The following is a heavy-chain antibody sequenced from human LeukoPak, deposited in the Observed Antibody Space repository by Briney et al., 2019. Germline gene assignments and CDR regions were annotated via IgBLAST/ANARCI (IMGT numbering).Heavy chain of an antibody. D-gene: IGHD3-10*01. V-gene: IGHV3-11*01. CDR3: ARDLMVRGVTFDY. CDR1: GFTVSSNY. CDR2: ISSSGSTI. Sequence: GGSLRLSCAASGFTVSSNYMSWVRQAPGKGLEWVSYISSSGSTIYYADSVKGRFTISRDNAKNSLYLQMNSLRAEDTAVYYCARDLMVRGVTFDYWGQGTLVTVSS. J-gene: IGHJ4*02.